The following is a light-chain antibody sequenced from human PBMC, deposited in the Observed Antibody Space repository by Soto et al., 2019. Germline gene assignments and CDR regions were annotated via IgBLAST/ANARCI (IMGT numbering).Light chain of an antibody. CDR3: CSYAGSYTHVV. Sequence: QSVLTQPRSVSGSPGQSVTISCTGTSSDVGDYNFVSWYQQHPDRAPKLMIYDVTKRPSGVPDRFSGSKSGSTASLTISWLQAEDEADYYCCSYAGSYTHVVFGGGTKLTVL. J-gene: IGLJ2*01. CDR2: DVT. CDR1: SSDVGDYNF. V-gene: IGLV2-11*01.